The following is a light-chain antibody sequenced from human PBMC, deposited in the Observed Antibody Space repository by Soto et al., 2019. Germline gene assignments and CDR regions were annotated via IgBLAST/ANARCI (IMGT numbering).Light chain of an antibody. CDR2: EVS. V-gene: IGLV2-14*01. CDR3: SSYTSSSTHG. Sequence: QSVLTQPASVSGSPGQSITISCTGTSSDVGGYNYVSWYQQHPGKAPKLMIYEVSHRPSGVSNRFSGSKSGNTASLTISGLQAEDEADYYCSSYTSSSTHGFGTGTKVTVL. J-gene: IGLJ1*01. CDR1: SSDVGGYNY.